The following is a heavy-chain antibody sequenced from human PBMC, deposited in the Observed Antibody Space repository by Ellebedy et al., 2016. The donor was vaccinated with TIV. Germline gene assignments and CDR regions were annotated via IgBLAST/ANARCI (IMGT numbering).Heavy chain of an antibody. J-gene: IGHJ6*02. V-gene: IGHV3-23*01. D-gene: IGHD2-15*01. CDR2: ISGSGGST. CDR1: GFTFSSYA. Sequence: GGSLRLXXAASGFTFSSYAMSWVRQAPGKGLEWVSAISGSGGSTYYADSEKGRFTISRDNSKNTLYLQMNSLRAEDTAVYYCAKGSRVVAAIDGMDVWGQGTTVTVSS. CDR3: AKGSRVVAAIDGMDV.